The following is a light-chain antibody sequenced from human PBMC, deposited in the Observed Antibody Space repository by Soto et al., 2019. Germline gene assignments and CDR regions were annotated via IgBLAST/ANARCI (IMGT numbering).Light chain of an antibody. CDR3: SSYTSSSRV. Sequence: QSVLTQPPSVSGAPGQRVTISCTGSSSNIGSTYDVQWYQQLPGTAPKLLIHGNTNRPSGVPDRFSGSKSGTSASLAITGLQAEDEADYYCSSYTSSSRVFGGGTKLTVL. J-gene: IGLJ2*01. CDR2: GNT. V-gene: IGLV1-40*01. CDR1: SSNIGSTYD.